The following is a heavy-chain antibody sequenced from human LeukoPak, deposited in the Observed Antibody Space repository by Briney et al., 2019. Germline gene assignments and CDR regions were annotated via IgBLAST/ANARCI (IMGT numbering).Heavy chain of an antibody. Sequence: ASVKVSCKASGYTFSDYYIHWVRQAPGQGPEWMGWINPVSGDTNFAQRFQGRVTLTRDTSISTAYMELSTLRSDDTAVYYCARDLQWGSGYDLDYWGQGTLVIVSS. CDR3: ARDLQWGSGYDLDY. J-gene: IGHJ4*02. V-gene: IGHV1-2*02. D-gene: IGHD5-12*01. CDR1: GYTFSDYY. CDR2: INPVSGDT.